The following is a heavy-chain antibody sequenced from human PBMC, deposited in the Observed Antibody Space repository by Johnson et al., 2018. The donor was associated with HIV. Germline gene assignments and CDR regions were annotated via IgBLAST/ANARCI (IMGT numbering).Heavy chain of an antibody. CDR3: AKDKSNAFDI. Sequence: VQLVESGGGVVQPGRSLRISCAASGFTFSSYAMHWVRQVAGTGLEWVSAISSSGGDTYSADSVEGRFSVSRDNSKNILYLHMNIVRTDDTAVYYCAKDKSNAFDIWGQGTMVTVSS. J-gene: IGHJ3*02. CDR2: ISSSGGDT. CDR1: GFTFSSYA. V-gene: IGHV3-23*04.